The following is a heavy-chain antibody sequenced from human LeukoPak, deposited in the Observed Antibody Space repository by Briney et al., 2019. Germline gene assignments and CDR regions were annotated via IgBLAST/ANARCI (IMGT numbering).Heavy chain of an antibody. D-gene: IGHD6-13*01. V-gene: IGHV1-18*04. CDR2: ISAYNGNT. CDR3: ARVGVTAAGLGFDY. Sequence: ASVKVSCKASGYTFTGYYMHWVRQAPGQGLEWMGWISAYNGNTNYAQKLQGRVTMTTDTSTSTAYMELRSLRSDDTAVYYCARVGVTAAGLGFDYWGQGTLVTVSS. CDR1: GYTFTGYY. J-gene: IGHJ4*02.